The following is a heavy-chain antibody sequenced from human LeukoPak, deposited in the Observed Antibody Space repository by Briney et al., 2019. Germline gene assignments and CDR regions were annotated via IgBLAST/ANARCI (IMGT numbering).Heavy chain of an antibody. Sequence: SETLSLTCAVYGGSFSGYYWSWIRQPPGKGLEWIGEINHSGSTNYNPSLKSRVTISVDTSKNQFSLKLRSVTAADTAVYYCASAYCDTGICYTGSFDRWGQGTLVTVSS. CDR3: ASAYCDTGICYTGSFDR. CDR1: GGSFSGYY. J-gene: IGHJ5*02. D-gene: IGHD2-21*01. CDR2: INHSGST. V-gene: IGHV4-34*01.